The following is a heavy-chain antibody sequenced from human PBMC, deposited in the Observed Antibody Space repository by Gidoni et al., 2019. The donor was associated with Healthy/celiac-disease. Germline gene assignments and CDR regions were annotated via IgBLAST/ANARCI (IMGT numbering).Heavy chain of an antibody. V-gene: IGHV4-34*01. J-gene: IGHJ5*02. CDR3: ARGPWGITMVRGVRDWFDP. D-gene: IGHD3-10*01. Sequence: QVQLQQWGAGLLKPSETLSLTCAVYGGPFSGYYWSWIRQPPGKGLEWIGEINHSGSTNYNPSLKSRVTISVDTSKNQFSLKLSSVTAADTAVYYCARGPWGITMVRGVRDWFDPWGQGTLVTVSS. CDR1: GGPFSGYY. CDR2: INHSGST.